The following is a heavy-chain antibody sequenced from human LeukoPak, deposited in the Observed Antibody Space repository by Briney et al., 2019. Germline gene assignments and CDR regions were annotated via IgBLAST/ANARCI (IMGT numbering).Heavy chain of an antibody. D-gene: IGHD5-18*01. V-gene: IGHV4-34*01. CDR2: INHSGST. J-gene: IGHJ4*02. Sequence: SETLSLTCAVYGGSFSGYYRSWIRQPPGKGLEWIGEINHSGSTNYNPSLKSRVTISVDTSKNQFSLKLSSVTAADTAVYYCTRDHGGRGYSSGSFDYWGPGTLVTVSS. CDR3: TRDHGGRGYSSGSFDY. CDR1: GGSFSGYY.